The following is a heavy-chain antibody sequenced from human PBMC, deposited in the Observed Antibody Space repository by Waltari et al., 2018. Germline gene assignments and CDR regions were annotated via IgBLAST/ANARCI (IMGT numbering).Heavy chain of an antibody. D-gene: IGHD4-17*01. V-gene: IGHV4-59*01. CDR1: GGSISSYY. J-gene: IGHJ3*02. Sequence: QVQLQESGPGLVKPSETLSLTCTVSGGSISSYYWSWLRQPPGKGLEWIGYIYYSGSTNYNPSLKSRVTISVDTSKNQFSLKLSSVTAADTAVYYCARGGRILRGAFDIWGQGTMVTVSS. CDR3: ARGGRILRGAFDI. CDR2: IYYSGST.